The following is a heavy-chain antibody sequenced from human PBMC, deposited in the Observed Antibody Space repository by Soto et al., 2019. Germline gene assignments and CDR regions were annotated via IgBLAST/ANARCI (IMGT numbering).Heavy chain of an antibody. CDR2: IHFDGSTT. D-gene: IGHD6-19*01. V-gene: IGHV3-74*01. Sequence: EVQLVESGGGLVQPGGSLRLSCAAPGFTFSSYWMHWVRQVPGKGLVWVSRIHFDGSTTHYADSVKGRFTISRDNAKNTLSLQMNSLRAEDTAVYYCARDAYISGYFQFDYWGQGTLVTVSS. CDR3: ARDAYISGYFQFDY. CDR1: GFTFSSYW. J-gene: IGHJ4*02.